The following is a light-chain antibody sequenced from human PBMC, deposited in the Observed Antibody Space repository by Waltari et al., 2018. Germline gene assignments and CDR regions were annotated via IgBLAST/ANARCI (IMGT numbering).Light chain of an antibody. Sequence: QSALTQPASVSGSPGQSITISCTGTGSDVGGYDYVSGYQRHPGKVPKVMIYAVNKRPSGVSVLFSASKSGYTASLTISRLQAQDAADYYCSSYPSSRAICVFGIGTKVTVL. CDR1: GSDVGGYDY. CDR3: SSYPSSRAICV. J-gene: IGLJ1*01. V-gene: IGLV2-14*01. CDR2: AVN.